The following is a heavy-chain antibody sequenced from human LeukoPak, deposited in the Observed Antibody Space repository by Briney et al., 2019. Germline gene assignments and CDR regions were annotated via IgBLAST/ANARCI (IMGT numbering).Heavy chain of an antibody. V-gene: IGHV1-58*02. CDR3: AADPYCSGGNCFLDD. Sequence: SVKVSCKASGFTFTSSAMQWVRLARGQRLEWIGWIVVGSGNTNYAQKFQERVTITRDMSTSTAYMELSSLRSEDTAVYYCAADPYCSGGNCFLDDWGQGTLVTVSS. D-gene: IGHD2-15*01. CDR2: IVVGSGNT. CDR1: GFTFTSSA. J-gene: IGHJ4*02.